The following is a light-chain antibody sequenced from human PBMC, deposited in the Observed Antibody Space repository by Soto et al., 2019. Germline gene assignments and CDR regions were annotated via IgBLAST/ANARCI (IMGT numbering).Light chain of an antibody. CDR3: QQRHMSPIT. J-gene: IGKJ5*01. CDR2: DAY. V-gene: IGKV3-11*01. Sequence: EVVLTQSPVTLSLSPGERATLSCSASQSFRCLLAWYQQKPGQAPRLLIYDAYNRATGIPPRFSGSGSGTDFTLTISSLEPEDSAVYYCQQRHMSPITFGQGTRLEIK. CDR1: QSFRCL.